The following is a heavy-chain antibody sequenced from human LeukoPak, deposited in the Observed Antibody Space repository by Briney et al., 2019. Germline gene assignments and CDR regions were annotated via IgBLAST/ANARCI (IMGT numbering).Heavy chain of an antibody. Sequence: ASVKVSCKASGYTFTGYYMHWVRQAPGQGLEWMGWINPNSGGTNYAQKFQGRVTMTRDMSTSTVYMELSSLRSEDTAVYYCARDVRKSHYDSSGYYFHVAEYFQHWGQGTLVTVSS. CDR3: ARDVRKSHYDSSGYYFHVAEYFQH. D-gene: IGHD3-22*01. CDR2: INPNSGGT. J-gene: IGHJ1*01. CDR1: GYTFTGYY. V-gene: IGHV1-2*02.